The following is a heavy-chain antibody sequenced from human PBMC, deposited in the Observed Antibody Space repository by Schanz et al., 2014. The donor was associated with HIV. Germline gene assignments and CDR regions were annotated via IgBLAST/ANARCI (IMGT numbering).Heavy chain of an antibody. Sequence: EEKLLESGGGLVQPGGSLRLSCEASGFSFSSFSMNWVRQAPGKGLEWVSSIGSGGGYKYYADSVNGRFTISRDNAKNSLYLQMNSLRAEDTAVYYCVHDDSDNDGFDMWGQGTMVTVSS. J-gene: IGHJ3*02. V-gene: IGHV3-21*01. D-gene: IGHD3-22*01. CDR1: GFSFSSFS. CDR3: VHDDSDNDGFDM. CDR2: IGSGGGYK.